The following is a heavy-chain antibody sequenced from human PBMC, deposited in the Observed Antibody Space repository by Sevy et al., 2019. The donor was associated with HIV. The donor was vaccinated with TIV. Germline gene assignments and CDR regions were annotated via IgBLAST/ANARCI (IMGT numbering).Heavy chain of an antibody. D-gene: IGHD6-13*01. CDR2: IFYSGSA. J-gene: IGHJ4*02. V-gene: IGHV4-59*01. CDR3: ARDTRIAAAGFDY. CDR1: GGSISSYH. Sequence: SETLSLTCTVSGGSISSYHWGWIRHPPGKRLEWIGYIFYSGSANYNPSLKSRVTISVDTSKNQFSLKLSSVTAADAAVYYCARDTRIAAAGFDYWGQGTLVTVSS.